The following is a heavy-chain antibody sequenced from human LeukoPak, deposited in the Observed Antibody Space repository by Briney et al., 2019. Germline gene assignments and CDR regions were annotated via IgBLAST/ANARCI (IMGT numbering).Heavy chain of an antibody. J-gene: IGHJ4*02. Sequence: PGGSLRLSCAASGFTFSSYWMHWVRQAPGKGLVWVSGISASGGSTYYADSVKGRFTSSRDNSKNTLYLQMNSLRAGDTAVYYCAKDGGYCSSTSCSLDYWGQGTLVTVSS. CDR1: GFTFSSYW. CDR3: AKDGGYCSSTSCSLDY. D-gene: IGHD2-2*03. V-gene: IGHV3-23*01. CDR2: ISASGGST.